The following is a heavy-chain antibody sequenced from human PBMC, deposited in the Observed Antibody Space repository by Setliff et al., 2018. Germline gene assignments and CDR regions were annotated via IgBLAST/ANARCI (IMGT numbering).Heavy chain of an antibody. Sequence: PGGSLRLSCAAPGFTFSSYTMNWVRQAPGQGLEWVSSIDSSSTWIYYADSVKGRFTISRDNAKSSLYLQMNSLRAEDTAVYYCARAADSYGPPRSYMDVWGKGTTVTVSS. CDR3: ARAADSYGPPRSYMDV. J-gene: IGHJ6*03. CDR1: GFTFSSYT. V-gene: IGHV3-21*04. CDR2: IDSSSTWI. D-gene: IGHD5-18*01.